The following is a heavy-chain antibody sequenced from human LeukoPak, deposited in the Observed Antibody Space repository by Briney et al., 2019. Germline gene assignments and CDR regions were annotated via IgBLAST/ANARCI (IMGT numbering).Heavy chain of an antibody. Sequence: GGSLRLSCAASGFTFSSYAMSWVRQAPGKGLESVSGISGSGGSTYYADSVKGRFTISRDNSKNMLYLQMNSLRAEDTAVYYCVKTGITLSWFDPWGQGTLVTVSS. J-gene: IGHJ5*02. CDR3: VKTGITLSWFDP. D-gene: IGHD1-7*01. CDR1: GFTFSSYA. CDR2: ISGSGGST. V-gene: IGHV3-23*01.